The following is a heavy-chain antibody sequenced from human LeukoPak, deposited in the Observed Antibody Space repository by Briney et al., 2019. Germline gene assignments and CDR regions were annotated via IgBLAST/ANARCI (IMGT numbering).Heavy chain of an antibody. J-gene: IGHJ4*02. D-gene: IGHD5-12*01. CDR2: INHSGGT. Sequence: PSETLSLTCGVYGGSFSGHYWSWIRQPPGKGLEWIGEINHSGGTNYNPSLKSRVTISVDTCKNQFSLKLSSVTAADTAVYYCAYSDYDWTDYWGQGTLVTVSS. CDR3: AYSDYDWTDY. CDR1: GGSFSGHY. V-gene: IGHV4-34*01.